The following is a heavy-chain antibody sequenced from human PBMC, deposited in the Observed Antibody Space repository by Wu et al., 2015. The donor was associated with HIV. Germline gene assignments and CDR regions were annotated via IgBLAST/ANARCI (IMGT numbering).Heavy chain of an antibody. Sequence: QVQLVQSGVEVKKPGASVKVSCKTYGYNFINYGMTWIRQAPGQGLEWMGWISADNGNTNYAEKFQGRVTMTTDTSTTTAYMELTRLTSDDTAIYYCARGGFYYGSGLTGFDPWGQGTLGHRLL. CDR2: ISADNGNT. V-gene: IGHV1-18*01. J-gene: IGHJ5*02. D-gene: IGHD3-10*01. CDR3: ARGGFYYGSGLTGFDP. CDR1: GYNFINYG.